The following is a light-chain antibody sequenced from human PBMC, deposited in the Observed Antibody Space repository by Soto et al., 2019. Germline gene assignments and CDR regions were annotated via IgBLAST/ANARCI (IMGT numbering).Light chain of an antibody. V-gene: IGKV1-9*01. Sequence: DIQLTQSPSLLSASVGDRVTITCRASQGISSHLTWYQQKPGKAPKLLIYGASTLQSGVPSRFSGSGSGTEFTLTISSLQPEDFATYYCQQLNSFPPTFGQGTQVEIK. J-gene: IGKJ1*01. CDR2: GAS. CDR1: QGISSH. CDR3: QQLNSFPPT.